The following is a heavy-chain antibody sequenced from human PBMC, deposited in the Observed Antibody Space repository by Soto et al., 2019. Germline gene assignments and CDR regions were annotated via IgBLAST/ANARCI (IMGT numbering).Heavy chain of an antibody. D-gene: IGHD2-2*01. J-gene: IGHJ6*02. Sequence: PGESLKISCKGSGYSFTSYWIDWVRQMPGKGLEWMGIIYPGDSDTRYSPSFQGQVTISADKSISTAYLQWSSLKASDTAMYYCARQNRYCSSTCCYRDYYYYGMDVWGQGTTVTVSS. CDR2: IYPGDSDT. CDR1: GYSFTSYW. V-gene: IGHV5-51*01. CDR3: ARQNRYCSSTCCYRDYYYYGMDV.